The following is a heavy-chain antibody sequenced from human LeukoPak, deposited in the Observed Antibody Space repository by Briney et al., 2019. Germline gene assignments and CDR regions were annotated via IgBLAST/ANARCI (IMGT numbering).Heavy chain of an antibody. CDR3: ARDDVDTPTFDY. J-gene: IGHJ4*02. Sequence: SETLSLTCTVSGGSISSSSYYWGWIRQPPGKGLEWIGSIYYSGSTYYNPSLKSRVTISVDTSKNQFSLKLSSVTAADTAVYYCARDDVDTPTFDYWGQGILVAVSS. CDR1: GGSISSSSYY. CDR2: IYYSGST. D-gene: IGHD5-18*01. V-gene: IGHV4-39*07.